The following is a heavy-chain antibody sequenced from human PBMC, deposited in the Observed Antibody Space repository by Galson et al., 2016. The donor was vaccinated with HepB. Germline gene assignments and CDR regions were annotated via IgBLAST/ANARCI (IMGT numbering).Heavy chain of an antibody. CDR3: ARAGYYYGSGSYPEDRFGVDV. CDR1: GDSVSTYSAT. V-gene: IGHV6-1*01. J-gene: IGHJ6*02. CDR2: TYYRSKWYS. D-gene: IGHD3-10*01. Sequence: CAISGDSVSTYSATWIWIRQSPSRGLEWLGRTYYRSKWYSDSAVSVRSRITISPETSQNQFSLQLNSVTPEETAVYYCARAGYYYGSGSYPEDRFGVDVWGRRTTVTVSS.